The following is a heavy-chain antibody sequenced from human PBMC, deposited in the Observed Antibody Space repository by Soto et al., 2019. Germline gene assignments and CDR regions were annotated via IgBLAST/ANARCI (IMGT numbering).Heavy chain of an antibody. Sequence: QITLKESGPTLVRPTQTLTLTCTFSGFSLSTSGVGVGWIRQPPGKALEWLALIYWDDDKRYSPSLKSRLTITKDTSKNHVVLTMTHMDPVDTATYYCAHSRCGGDCLQSYSSHYYYGMDVWGQGTTVTVSS. CDR3: AHSRCGGDCLQSYSSHYYYGMDV. CDR1: GFSLSTSGVG. CDR2: IYWDDDK. V-gene: IGHV2-5*02. D-gene: IGHD2-21*02. J-gene: IGHJ6*02.